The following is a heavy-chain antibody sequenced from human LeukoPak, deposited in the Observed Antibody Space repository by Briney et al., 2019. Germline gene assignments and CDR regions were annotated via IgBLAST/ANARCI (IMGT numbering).Heavy chain of an antibody. V-gene: IGHV3-48*03. J-gene: IGHJ4*02. CDR1: GFTFSSFD. CDR2: ISSSGNTV. Sequence: PGGSLRLSCAASGFTFSSFDMSWVRQAPGRGPEWISYISSSGNTVYYADSVKGRFTVSRDNAKNSLFLHMNSLRAEDTAIYYCAIQITMIVVVPYFDYWGQGTLVTVSS. D-gene: IGHD3-22*01. CDR3: AIQITMIVVVPYFDY.